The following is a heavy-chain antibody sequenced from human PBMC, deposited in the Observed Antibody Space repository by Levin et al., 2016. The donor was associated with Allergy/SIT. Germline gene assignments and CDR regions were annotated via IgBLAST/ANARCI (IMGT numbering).Heavy chain of an antibody. J-gene: IGHJ4*02. D-gene: IGHD6-19*01. Sequence: WVRQAPGQGLEWMGWINPNSGGTNYAQKFQGRVTMTRDTSISTVYMELSSLRSEDTAVYYCARGLDSSGWYRDFDYWGQGTLVTVSS. CDR3: ARGLDSSGWYRDFDY. V-gene: IGHV1-2*02. CDR2: INPNSGGT.